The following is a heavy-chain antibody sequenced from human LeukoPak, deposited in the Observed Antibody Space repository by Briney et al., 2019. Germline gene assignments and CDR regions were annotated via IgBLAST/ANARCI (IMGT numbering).Heavy chain of an antibody. Sequence: SQTLSLTCTVSGGSISSGTYYYSWIRQPPGKGLEWIGYIYHSGSTYYNPSLKSRVTISVDTSKNRFSLKLSSVTAADTAVYYCARLTIAGPPDYWGQGTLVTVSS. V-gene: IGHV4-30-2*01. D-gene: IGHD4/OR15-4a*01. CDR3: ARLTIAGPPDY. CDR1: GGSISSGTYY. CDR2: IYHSGST. J-gene: IGHJ4*02.